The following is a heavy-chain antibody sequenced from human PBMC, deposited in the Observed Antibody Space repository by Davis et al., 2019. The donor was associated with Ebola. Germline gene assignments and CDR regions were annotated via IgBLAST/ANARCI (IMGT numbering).Heavy chain of an antibody. D-gene: IGHD5-18*01. CDR2: ISWNSRSI. Sequence: SLKISCAASGFTFDDYAMHWVRQAPGKGLEWVSGISWNSRSIGYADSVKGRFTISRDNAKNSLYLQMNSLRAEDTAVYYCARDRPGVDTTMGTPIYYYYYGMDVWGQGTTVTVSS. J-gene: IGHJ6*02. CDR1: GFTFDDYA. V-gene: IGHV3-9*01. CDR3: ARDRPGVDTTMGTPIYYYYYGMDV.